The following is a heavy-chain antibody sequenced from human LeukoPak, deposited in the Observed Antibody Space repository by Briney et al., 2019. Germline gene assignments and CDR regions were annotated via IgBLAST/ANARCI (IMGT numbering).Heavy chain of an antibody. Sequence: SGGSLRLSCAASGFTFSSYAMSWVRQAPGKGLEWVSAISGSATSTSYADSVKGRFTISRDNSKNTLYLQMNSLRAEDTAIHYCAKNVESDYWGQGTLVTVSS. CDR1: GFTFSSYA. CDR2: ISGSATST. V-gene: IGHV3-23*01. J-gene: IGHJ4*02. CDR3: AKNVESDY. D-gene: IGHD1-1*01.